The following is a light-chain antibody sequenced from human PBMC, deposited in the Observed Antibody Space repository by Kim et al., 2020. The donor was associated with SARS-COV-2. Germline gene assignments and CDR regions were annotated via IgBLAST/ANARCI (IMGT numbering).Light chain of an antibody. V-gene: IGKV3-15*01. CDR3: QQNNNWPRT. CDR1: QSVGSE. Sequence: EIVMTQSPATLSVSPGERATLSCRVSQSVGSELAWYQQRPGQAPRLLIYDASTMATGIPASFSGSGSGTDFTLTISSLQSADFAVYYCQQNNNWPRTFVQGTKVYIK. CDR2: DAS. J-gene: IGKJ1*01.